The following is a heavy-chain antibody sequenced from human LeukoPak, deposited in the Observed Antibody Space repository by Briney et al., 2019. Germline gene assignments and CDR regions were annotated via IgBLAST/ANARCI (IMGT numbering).Heavy chain of an antibody. J-gene: IGHJ3*02. CDR3: ASWSYYDGSGYTRAFDI. V-gene: IGHV3-30*03. Sequence: GRSLRLSCAASGFTFSSYGMHWVRQAPGKGLEWVAVISYDGSNKYYADSVKGRFTISRDNSKNTLYLQMNSLRAEDTAVYYCASWSYYDGSGYTRAFDIWGQGTMVTVSS. CDR1: GFTFSSYG. CDR2: ISYDGSNK. D-gene: IGHD3-22*01.